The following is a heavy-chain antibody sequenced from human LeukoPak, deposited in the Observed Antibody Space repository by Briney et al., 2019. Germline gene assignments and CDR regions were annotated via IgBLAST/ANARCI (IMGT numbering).Heavy chain of an antibody. D-gene: IGHD6-13*01. V-gene: IGHV3-48*01. CDR2: ISPSGDIT. CDR3: ARDHDSSSCPYFDH. J-gene: IGHJ4*02. CDR1: GFTFSTYG. Sequence: PGGSLRLSCAASGFTFSTYGMNWVRQAPGKGLEWVSGISPSGDITYYADSVKGRFTISRDNAKNSLYLQMNSLRAEDTAVYYCARDHDSSSCPYFDHWGQGTLVTVSS.